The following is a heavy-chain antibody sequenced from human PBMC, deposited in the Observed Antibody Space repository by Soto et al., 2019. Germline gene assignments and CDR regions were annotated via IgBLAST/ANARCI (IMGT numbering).Heavy chain of an antibody. CDR1: GITYNTYA. J-gene: IGHJ4*02. V-gene: IGHV1-3*01. D-gene: IGHD5-12*01. Sequence: QVQLVQSGAEMKKPGASVKLSCKASGITYNTYAIHWVRQAPGQGLEWMGWINAGNGDTRYSQNFQGRVTLTRDTSESTVYMDLDSLKSEDTGVYYCARAISGYVTWGQGTLVTVSS. CDR2: INAGNGDT. CDR3: ARAISGYVT.